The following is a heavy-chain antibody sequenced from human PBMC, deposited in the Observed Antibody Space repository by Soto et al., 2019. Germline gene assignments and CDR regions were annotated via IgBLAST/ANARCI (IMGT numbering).Heavy chain of an antibody. CDR3: AQSGKWLERNYYYYYMDV. V-gene: IGHV4-39*01. Sequence: ETLSLTCTVSGGSISSSSYYWGWIRQPPGKGLEWIGSIYYSGSTYYNPSLKSRVTISVDTSKNQFSLKLSSVTAADTAVYYCAQSGKWLERNYYYYYMDVWGKGTTVTVSS. CDR1: GGSISSSSYY. J-gene: IGHJ6*03. D-gene: IGHD6-19*01. CDR2: IYYSGST.